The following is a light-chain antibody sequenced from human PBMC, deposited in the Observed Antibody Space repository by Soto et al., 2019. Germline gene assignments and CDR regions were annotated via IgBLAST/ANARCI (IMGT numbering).Light chain of an antibody. V-gene: IGKV1-39*01. J-gene: IGKJ5*01. CDR2: AAS. Sequence: DIQMTQSPSSLSASVRDRVTITCRASQSISSYLNWYQQKPGKAPKLLIYAASSLQSGVPSRFSGSGSGTDFTLTISSLQPEDFATYYCQQTYTTPEITFGQGTRLEI. CDR3: QQTYTTPEIT. CDR1: QSISSY.